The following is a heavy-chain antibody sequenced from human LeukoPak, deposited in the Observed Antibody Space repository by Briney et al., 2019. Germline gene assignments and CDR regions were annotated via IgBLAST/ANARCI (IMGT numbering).Heavy chain of an antibody. V-gene: IGHV1-18*01. J-gene: IGHJ3*02. CDR2: ISAYNGNT. Sequence: ASVKVSCKASGYTFTSYGISWVRQAPGQGLEWMGWISAYNGNTNYAQKLQGGVTMTTDTSTSTAYMELRSLRSDDTAVYYCARRYCSGGSCYDAFDIWGQGTMVTVSS. CDR3: ARRYCSGGSCYDAFDI. CDR1: GYTFTSYG. D-gene: IGHD2-15*01.